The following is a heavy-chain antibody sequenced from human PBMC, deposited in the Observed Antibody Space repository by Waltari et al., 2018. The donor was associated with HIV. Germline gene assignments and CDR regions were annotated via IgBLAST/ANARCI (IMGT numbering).Heavy chain of an antibody. J-gene: IGHJ4*02. D-gene: IGHD6-19*01. CDR2: TSPRNDGP. Sequence: QEELVQSGAEVKKPGASVRVSCKTSQFIFNNYVIQWVRQAPGQALEWLGWTSPRNDGPRYSPFCEDRVTIARDPSITAVYMDLSSLTPEDTAVYYCARGPLGGWYATWGQGTLVTVS. CDR3: ARGPLGGWYAT. CDR1: QFIFNNYV. V-gene: IGHV1-8*01.